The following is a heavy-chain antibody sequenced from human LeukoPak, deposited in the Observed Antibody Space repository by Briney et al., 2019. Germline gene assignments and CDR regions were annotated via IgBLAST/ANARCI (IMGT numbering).Heavy chain of an antibody. D-gene: IGHD3-16*01. V-gene: IGHV4-59*08. Sequence: SETLSLTCSVSGGPFISHYWTWIRQTPGKRPEWIGYISYRGTTTYNPSLQSRVTLSVETSKKQFSLKLNSVTAADTGIYYCAGRREASNYGMDVWGQGTTATVSS. CDR2: ISYRGTT. CDR3: AGRREASNYGMDV. J-gene: IGHJ6*02. CDR1: GGPFISHY.